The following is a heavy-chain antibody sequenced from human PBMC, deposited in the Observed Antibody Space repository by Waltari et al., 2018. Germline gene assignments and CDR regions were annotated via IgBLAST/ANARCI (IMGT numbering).Heavy chain of an antibody. CDR1: GGSFSSYA. Sequence: QVHVVQSGAEGTNPGSSVTVSSTASGGSFSSYAIHWVREAPGQGLVWMGGITPPSDIANYAQKLKGRVTITADPHTHTAYMELTSLTSEDTAVSHCAGGKPAGFWNGVSYYYYRDVWGEGSTVTISS. J-gene: IGHJ6*03. CDR3: AGGKPAGFWNGVSYYYYRDV. V-gene: IGHV1-69*12. D-gene: IGHD2-8*01. CDR2: ITPPSDIA.